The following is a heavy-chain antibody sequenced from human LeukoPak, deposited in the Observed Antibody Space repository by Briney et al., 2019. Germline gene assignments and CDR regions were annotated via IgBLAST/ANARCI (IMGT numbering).Heavy chain of an antibody. CDR2: IIPIFGTA. J-gene: IGHJ4*02. V-gene: IGHV1-69*05. CDR3: ANTAGRRYNY. D-gene: IGHD6-13*01. Sequence: ASVKVSCKASGGTFSSYAISWVLQAPGQGLEWMGRIIPIFGTANYAQKFQGRVTITTDESTSTAYMELSSLRSEDTAVYYCANTAGRRYNYWGQGTLVTVSS. CDR1: GGTFSSYA.